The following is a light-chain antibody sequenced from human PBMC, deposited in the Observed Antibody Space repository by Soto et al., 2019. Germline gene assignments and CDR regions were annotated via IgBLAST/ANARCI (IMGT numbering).Light chain of an antibody. CDR2: EVT. Sequence: QSALTQPASVSGSRGQSITISCVGRNTDVGQDKSVSWYQQGPGKAPKLLIFEVTNRPSGVSSRFSGSRSGNTASLTISGLQPDDEGDCFCVSYTDTDTLVFGTGTKLTVL. J-gene: IGLJ1*01. V-gene: IGLV2-14*01. CDR3: VSYTDTDTLV. CDR1: NTDVGQDKS.